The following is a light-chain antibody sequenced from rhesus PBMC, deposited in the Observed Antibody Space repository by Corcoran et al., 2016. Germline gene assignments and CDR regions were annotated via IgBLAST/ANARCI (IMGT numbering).Light chain of an antibody. V-gene: IGLV2-32*01. CDR1: RSDIGGYNY. CDR3: CSYAGSYTYI. J-gene: IGLJ1*01. Sequence: QAALTQPRSVSGSPGQSVPISCTGTRSDIGGYNYVSWYQQHPGTAPKLMIYEVSKRPSGVSDRFSGSKSGNTASLTISGLQAEDEADYYCCSYAGSYTYIFGAGTRLTVL. CDR2: EVS.